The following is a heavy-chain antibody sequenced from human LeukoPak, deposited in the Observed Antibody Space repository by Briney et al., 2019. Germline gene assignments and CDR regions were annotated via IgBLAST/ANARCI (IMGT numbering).Heavy chain of an antibody. J-gene: IGHJ4*02. D-gene: IGHD4-17*01. CDR3: ARVIGYGDSYYFDY. Sequence: SVKVSCKASGGTFSSYAISWVRQAPGQGLEWMGGITPIFGTANYAQKFQGRVTITADESTSTAYMELSSLRSEDTAVYYCARVIGYGDSYYFDYWGQGTLVTVSS. CDR2: ITPIFGTA. V-gene: IGHV1-69*13. CDR1: GGTFSSYA.